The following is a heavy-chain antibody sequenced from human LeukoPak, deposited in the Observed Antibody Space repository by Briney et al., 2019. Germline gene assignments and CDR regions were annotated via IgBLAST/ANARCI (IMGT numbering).Heavy chain of an antibody. CDR1: GFTFSSYG. D-gene: IGHD6-6*01. CDR3: AKVDSSSSRGSFDP. V-gene: IGHV3-33*06. Sequence: GRSLRLSCAASGFTFSSYGMHWVRQAPGKGLEWVAVIWYDGSNKYYADSVKGRFTISRDNSKNTLYLQMNSLRAEDTAVYYCAKVDSSSSRGSFDPWGQGTLVIVSS. J-gene: IGHJ5*02. CDR2: IWYDGSNK.